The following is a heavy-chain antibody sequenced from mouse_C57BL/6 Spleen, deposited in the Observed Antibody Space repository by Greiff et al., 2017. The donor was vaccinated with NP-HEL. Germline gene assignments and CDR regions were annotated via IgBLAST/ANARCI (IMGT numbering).Heavy chain of an antibody. V-gene: IGHV14-4*01. J-gene: IGHJ4*01. D-gene: IGHD2-4*01. CDR1: GFNIKDDY. CDR3: TTGYYEAAMDY. CDR2: IDPENGDT. Sequence: EVQLQQSGAELVRPGASVKLSCTASGFNIKDDYMHWVKQRPEQGLEWIGWIDPENGDTEYASKFQGKATITADTSSNTAYLQLSSLTSEDTAVYYCTTGYYEAAMDYWGQGTSVTVSS.